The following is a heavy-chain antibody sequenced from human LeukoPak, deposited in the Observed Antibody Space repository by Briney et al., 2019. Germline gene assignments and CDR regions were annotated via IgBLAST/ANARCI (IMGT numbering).Heavy chain of an antibody. V-gene: IGHV5-51*03. CDR2: IYPGDSDT. J-gene: IGHJ4*02. CDR1: GYSFTSCW. CDR3: ARLPCSSTSCYADY. Sequence: PGESLKTSCKGSGYSFTSCWIGWVRQMPGKGLEWMGIIYPGDSDTRYSPSFQGQVTISADKSISTAYLQWSSLKASDTAMYYCARLPCSSTSCYADYWGQGTLVTVSS. D-gene: IGHD2-2*01.